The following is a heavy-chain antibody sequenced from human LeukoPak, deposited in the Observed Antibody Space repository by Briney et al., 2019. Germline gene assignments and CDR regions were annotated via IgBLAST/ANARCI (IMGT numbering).Heavy chain of an antibody. CDR1: GFTFSNNG. D-gene: IGHD3-16*02. V-gene: IGHV3-23*01. CDR3: AKGMITFGGVIVGYYYYMDV. J-gene: IGHJ6*03. Sequence: GGSLRLSCAASGFTFSNNGMTWVRQAPGKGMEWVTGISDGGDTTYDAGSVKGRFTISRDNSKNTLYLQMNSLRAEDTAVYYCAKGMITFGGVIVGYYYYMDVWGKGTTVTVSS. CDR2: ISDGGDTT.